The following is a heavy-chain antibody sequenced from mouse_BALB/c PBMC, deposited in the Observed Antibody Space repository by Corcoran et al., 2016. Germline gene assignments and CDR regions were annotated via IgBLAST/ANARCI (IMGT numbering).Heavy chain of an antibody. Sequence: EVQLQQSGPELVKPGASVKMSCKASGYTFTSYVMHWVKQKPGQGLEWIGYINPYNDGTKYNEKFKGKATLTSDKSSNTAYMELSSLTSEDSAVYYCARGGSTMITAFAYWGQGTLVTVSA. D-gene: IGHD2-4*01. CDR2: INPYNDGT. CDR3: ARGGSTMITAFAY. J-gene: IGHJ3*01. CDR1: GYTFTSYV. V-gene: IGHV1S136*01.